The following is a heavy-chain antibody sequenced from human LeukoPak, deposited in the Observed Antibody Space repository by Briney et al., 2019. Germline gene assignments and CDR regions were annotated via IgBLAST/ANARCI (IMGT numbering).Heavy chain of an antibody. CDR2: ISYDGSTK. CDR3: ARDRAAAMEYYYMDV. CDR1: GFIFNNYG. Sequence: PGGSLRLSCAASGFIFNNYGLIWVRQAPGKGLEWVAVISYDGSTKYYADSVKGRFTISRDNSKNTLYLEMNSLRPEDTAVYYCARDRAAAMEYYYMDVWGKGTTVTVSS. V-gene: IGHV3-30*03. J-gene: IGHJ6*03. D-gene: IGHD2-2*01.